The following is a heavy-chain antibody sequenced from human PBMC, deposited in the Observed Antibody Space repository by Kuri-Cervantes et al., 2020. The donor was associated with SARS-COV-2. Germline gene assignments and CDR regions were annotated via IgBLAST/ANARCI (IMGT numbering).Heavy chain of an antibody. J-gene: IGHJ6*03. D-gene: IGHD6-13*01. CDR3: AKDLIAAAGNDYFYMDV. V-gene: IGHV3-30*02. CDR1: GFTFSSYA. CDR2: IRYDGNYK. Sequence: GGSLRLSCAASGFTFSSYAMFWVRQAPGKGLEWVAFIRYDGNYKTYADAVKGRFTISRDNSKNTLYLQMDNLRAEDRAVYYCAKDLIAAAGNDYFYMDVWGTGTTVTVSS.